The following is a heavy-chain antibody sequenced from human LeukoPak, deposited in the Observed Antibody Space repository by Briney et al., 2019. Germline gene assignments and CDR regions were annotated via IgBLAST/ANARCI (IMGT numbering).Heavy chain of an antibody. D-gene: IGHD1-26*01. Sequence: SETLSLTCTVSGDSISSSSYYWGWIRQPPGKGMEWIGSIYYGGGTYYNPSLKSRVTISVDTSKNQLSLKVSSVTAADTAVYYCARPKSGTYSLLHYWGQGTLVTVSS. V-gene: IGHV4-39*01. CDR3: ARPKSGTYSLLHY. J-gene: IGHJ4*02. CDR1: GDSISSSSYY. CDR2: IYYGGGT.